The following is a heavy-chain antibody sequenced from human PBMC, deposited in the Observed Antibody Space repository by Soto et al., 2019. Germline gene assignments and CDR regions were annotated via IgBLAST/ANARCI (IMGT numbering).Heavy chain of an antibody. CDR3: ARASGSNIHFDY. J-gene: IGHJ4*02. CDR2: INTDGSST. Sequence: EVQLVESGGGLVQPGGSLRLSCAASGLTFSSYWMHWVRQAPGKGLVWVSRINTDGSSTTYADSVKGRFTISRDNTKNTLYLQMNSLRVEDMAVYYCARASGSNIHFDYRGQGTLVTVSS. D-gene: IGHD1-26*01. V-gene: IGHV3-74*01. CDR1: GLTFSSYW.